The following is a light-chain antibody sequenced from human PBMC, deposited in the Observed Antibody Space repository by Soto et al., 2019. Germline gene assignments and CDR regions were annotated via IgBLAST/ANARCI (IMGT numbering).Light chain of an antibody. CDR2: GAS. J-gene: IGKJ4*01. Sequence: EIVLTQSPGTLSLSPGDRAPPSCRASQSVSSNYLAWYQQTPGPAPRLLIYGASSRATGIPDRFSGSGSGTDFTLTISRLEPEDFGVYYCQRYGTSLPLTFGGGTKVEIK. V-gene: IGKV3-20*01. CDR3: QRYGTSLPLT. CDR1: QSVSSNY.